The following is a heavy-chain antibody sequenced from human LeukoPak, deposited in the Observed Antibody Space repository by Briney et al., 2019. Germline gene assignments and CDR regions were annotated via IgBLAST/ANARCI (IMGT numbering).Heavy chain of an antibody. D-gene: IGHD3-9*01. Sequence: PSETLSLTCTVSGYSISSGYYWGWIRQPPGKGLEWIGSIYHSGSTYYNPSLKSRVTISVDTSKNQFSLKLSSVTAADTAVYYCARVRAYYDILTGYYPNWYFDLWGRGTLVTVSS. V-gene: IGHV4-38-2*02. J-gene: IGHJ2*01. CDR2: IYHSGST. CDR3: ARVRAYYDILTGYYPNWYFDL. CDR1: GYSISSGYY.